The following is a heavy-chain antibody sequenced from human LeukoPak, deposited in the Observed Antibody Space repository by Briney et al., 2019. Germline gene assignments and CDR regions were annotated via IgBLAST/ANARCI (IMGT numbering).Heavy chain of an antibody. J-gene: IGHJ1*01. CDR3: AKDSSEETAGIIQQ. CDR1: GYTFTAYY. D-gene: IGHD6-13*01. CDR2: IGPNTGGT. Sequence: ASVKVSCKASGYTFTAYYIHWVRQGPGQGLEWMGYIGPNTGGTNYAGKFQGRDTMSRDTSISTTYMDLNNLTSDDTAVYYCAKDSSEETAGIIQQWGQGTLVTVSS. V-gene: IGHV1-2*02.